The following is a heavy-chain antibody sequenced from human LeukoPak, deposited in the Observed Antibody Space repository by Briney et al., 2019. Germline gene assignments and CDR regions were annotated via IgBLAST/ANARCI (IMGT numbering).Heavy chain of an antibody. V-gene: IGHV3-30*04. Sequence: PGGSLRLSCAASGFTFSSYAMHWVRQAPGKGLEWVAVISYDGSNKYYADSVKGRFTISRENSKNTLYLQMNSLRAEDTAVYYCARVPYCSGGSCYWRLIDYWGQGTLVTVSS. CDR1: GFTFSSYA. J-gene: IGHJ4*02. CDR2: ISYDGSNK. D-gene: IGHD2-15*01. CDR3: ARVPYCSGGSCYWRLIDY.